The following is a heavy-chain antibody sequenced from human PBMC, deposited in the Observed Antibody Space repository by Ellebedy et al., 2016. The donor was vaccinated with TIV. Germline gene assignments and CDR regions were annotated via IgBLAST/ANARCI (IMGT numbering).Heavy chain of an antibody. CDR2: IYSGGST. J-gene: IGHJ6*02. CDR3: AKLGFDILTGSGGMDV. V-gene: IGHV3-53*01. D-gene: IGHD3-9*01. CDR1: DFTFSAYW. Sequence: GESLKISCAASDFTFSAYWMHWVRQVPGKGLDWVSVIYSGGSTYYADSVKGRFIISRDNSKNTLFLQMNSLRAEDTAVYYCAKLGFDILTGSGGMDVWGQGTTVTVSS.